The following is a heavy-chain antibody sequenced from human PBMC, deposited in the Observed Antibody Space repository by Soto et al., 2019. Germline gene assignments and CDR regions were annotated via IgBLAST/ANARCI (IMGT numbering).Heavy chain of an antibody. J-gene: IGHJ5*02. CDR1: VGSINSGDYY. V-gene: IGHV4-31*03. CDR3: ARLLTIFGVVNQSWFDP. CDR2: SHYSGST. Sequence: SETLSLTCTFSVGSINSGDYYWTWVRQHPGKGLEWIGYSHYSGSTYYNPSLKSRVTMSLDTSRNQFSLYLSSATAADTAVYYCARLLTIFGVVNQSWFDPWGQGTLVT. D-gene: IGHD3-3*01.